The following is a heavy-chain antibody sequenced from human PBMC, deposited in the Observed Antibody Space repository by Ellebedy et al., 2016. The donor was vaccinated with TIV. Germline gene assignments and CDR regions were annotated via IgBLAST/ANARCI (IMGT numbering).Heavy chain of an antibody. Sequence: AASVKVSCKASGGTFSSYAISWVRQAPGQGLEWMGRIIPILGIANYAQKFQGRVTMTADKSTSTAYMELSSLRSEDTAVYYCARGDFLEWFYYYYYGMDVWGQGTTVTVSS. D-gene: IGHD3-3*01. J-gene: IGHJ6*02. CDR3: ARGDFLEWFYYYYYGMDV. CDR1: GGTFSSYA. CDR2: IIPILGIA. V-gene: IGHV1-69*04.